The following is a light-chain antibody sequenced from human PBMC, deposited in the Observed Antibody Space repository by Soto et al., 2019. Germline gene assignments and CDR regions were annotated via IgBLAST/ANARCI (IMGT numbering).Light chain of an antibody. CDR3: QQYGTSPPST. J-gene: IGKJ5*01. V-gene: IGKV3-20*01. CDR1: QSVSSSY. CDR2: GAS. Sequence: EIVLTQSPGTLSLSPGERATLSCRASQSVSSSYLAWYQQKPGQAPSLLINGASSRATGIPDRISGSGSGTDFTLTISRLEPEDFPVYYCQQYGTSPPSTFGQGTRLEIK.